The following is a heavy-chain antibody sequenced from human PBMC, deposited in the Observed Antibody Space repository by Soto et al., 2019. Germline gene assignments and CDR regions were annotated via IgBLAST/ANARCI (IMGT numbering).Heavy chain of an antibody. CDR1: GFTFSSYG. CDR3: AKVIYGYTYCYYYYYGMDV. J-gene: IGHJ6*02. Sequence: GGSLRLSCAASGFTFSSYGMHWVRQAPGKGLEWVTIISYDGSNKYYADSVKGRFTISRDNSKNTLYLQMNSLRAEDTAVYYCAKVIYGYTYCYYYYYGMDVWGQGTTVTVSS. V-gene: IGHV3-30*18. D-gene: IGHD5-18*01. CDR2: ISYDGSNK.